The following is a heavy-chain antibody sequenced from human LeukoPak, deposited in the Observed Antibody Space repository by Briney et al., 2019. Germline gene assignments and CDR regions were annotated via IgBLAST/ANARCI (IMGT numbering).Heavy chain of an antibody. J-gene: IGHJ4*02. D-gene: IGHD1-26*01. V-gene: IGHV4-59*01. CDR1: GGSISSYY. CDR3: ARGGLELPDY. CDR2: IYYSGST. Sequence: PSETLSLTCTVSGGSISSYYWSWIRQPPGKGLEWIGYIYYSGSTNYNPSLKSRVTISVDTSKNQFSLKLSSVTAADTAVYYCARGGLELPDYWGQGTLVTVSS.